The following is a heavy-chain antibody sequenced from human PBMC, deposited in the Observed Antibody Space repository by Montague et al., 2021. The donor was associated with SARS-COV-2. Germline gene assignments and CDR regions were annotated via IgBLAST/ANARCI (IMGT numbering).Heavy chain of an antibody. J-gene: IGHJ5*02. V-gene: IGHV4-39*01. D-gene: IGHD3-9*01. Sequence: SETRSLTCTVSGGSISSSSYYWGWIRQPPGKGLEWIGSIYYSGSTYYNPSLKSRVTISVDTSKNQFSLKLSSVTAAGTAVYYCARRSYDILTGYSIPNWFDPWGQGTLVTVSS. CDR2: IYYSGST. CDR1: GGSISSSSYY. CDR3: ARRSYDILTGYSIPNWFDP.